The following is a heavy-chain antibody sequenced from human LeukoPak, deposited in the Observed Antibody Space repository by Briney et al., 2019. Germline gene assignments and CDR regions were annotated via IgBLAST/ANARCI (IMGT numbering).Heavy chain of an antibody. Sequence: ASVKVSCKASGYTFTTYTITLMRQAPGQGLQWMGWINTHNGNTDYAQKFQDRITMTTDTSTSTAYMELRSLRSDDTAVYYCARGATVVTRAFDIWGQGTIVTVSS. CDR1: GYTFTTYT. CDR3: ARGATVVTRAFDI. D-gene: IGHD4-23*01. CDR2: INTHNGNT. V-gene: IGHV1-18*01. J-gene: IGHJ3*02.